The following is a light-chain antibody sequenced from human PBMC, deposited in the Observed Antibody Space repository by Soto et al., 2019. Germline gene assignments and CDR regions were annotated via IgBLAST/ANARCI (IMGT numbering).Light chain of an antibody. Sequence: DVVMTQSPLSLPATLGQPASISCRSSQGLIHSDGNTSLHWLQQRPGQSPRRLINNVSNRGSGVPYRFRGSGSGTDFTLKISRVEAADVGLFSYMQGTHWPLTFGQGTKVEIK. CDR3: MQGTHWPLT. CDR2: NVS. J-gene: IGKJ1*01. CDR1: QGLIHSDGNTS. V-gene: IGKV2-30*02.